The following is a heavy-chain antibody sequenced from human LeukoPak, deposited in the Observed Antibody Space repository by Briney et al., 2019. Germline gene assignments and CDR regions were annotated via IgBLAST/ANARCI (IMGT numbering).Heavy chain of an antibody. CDR3: AELGITMIGGV. CDR1: GFTFSAYG. J-gene: IGHJ6*04. CDR2: ISANGSIT. D-gene: IGHD3-10*02. Sequence: PGGTLRLSCAASGFTFSAYGMSWVRQSPGQGLEWVSGISANGSITFYARSVRGRFTISRDNAKNSLYLQMNSLRAEDTAVYYCAELGITMIGGVWGKGTTVNISS. V-gene: IGHV3-23*01.